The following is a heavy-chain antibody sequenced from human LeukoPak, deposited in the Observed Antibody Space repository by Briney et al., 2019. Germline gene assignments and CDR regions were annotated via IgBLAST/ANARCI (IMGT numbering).Heavy chain of an antibody. Sequence: GASVKVSCKASGYTFTSYYMHWVRQAPGQGLEWMGIINPSGGSTSYAQKFQGRVTITRNTSISTAYMELSSLRSEDTAVYYCARAHNRPYYDFWSGYYTGGYYYMDVWGKGTTVTVSS. D-gene: IGHD3-3*01. CDR3: ARAHNRPYYDFWSGYYTGGYYYMDV. CDR1: GYTFTSYY. CDR2: INPSGGST. V-gene: IGHV1-46*01. J-gene: IGHJ6*03.